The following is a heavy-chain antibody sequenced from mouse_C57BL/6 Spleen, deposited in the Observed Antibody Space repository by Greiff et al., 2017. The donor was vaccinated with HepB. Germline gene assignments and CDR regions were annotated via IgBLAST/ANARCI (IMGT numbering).Heavy chain of an antibody. V-gene: IGHV14-1*01. CDR2: IDPEDGDT. Sequence: EVQLQQSGAELVRPGASVKLSCTASGFNIKDYYMHWVKQRPEQGLEWIGRIDPEDGDTEYAPKFQGKATMTADTSSNTAYLQLSSLTSEDTAVYYCTTMYGSSPWFAYWGQGTLVTVSA. J-gene: IGHJ3*01. CDR3: TTMYGSSPWFAY. D-gene: IGHD1-1*01. CDR1: GFNIKDYY.